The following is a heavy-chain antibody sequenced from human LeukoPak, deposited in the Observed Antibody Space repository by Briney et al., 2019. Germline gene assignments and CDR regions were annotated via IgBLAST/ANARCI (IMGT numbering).Heavy chain of an antibody. CDR1: GGSISSLY. CDR3: ARGRLTTGGWFDP. CDR2: IYYTGST. D-gene: IGHD3-9*01. Sequence: SETLSLTCSVSGGSISSLYWSWIRQPPGKGLEWIGYIYYTGSTNYNPSLKSRVTMFVDMSKNQFSPKLTSVTAADTAVYYCARGRLTTGGWFDPWGQGTLVTVSS. V-gene: IGHV4-59*12. J-gene: IGHJ5*02.